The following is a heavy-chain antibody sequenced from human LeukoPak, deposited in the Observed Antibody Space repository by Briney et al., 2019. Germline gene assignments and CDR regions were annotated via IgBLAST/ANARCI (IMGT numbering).Heavy chain of an antibody. Sequence: PGGSLRLSCAVSGFTFSSYGMSWVRQAPGKGPEWVSVISGNGGSTYYADSVKGRFTISRDNSKNTLDLQMNSLRAEDTAVYYCAKSHCSGGSCYYGRLEYWGQGTLVTVSS. V-gene: IGHV3-23*01. D-gene: IGHD2-15*01. J-gene: IGHJ4*02. CDR2: ISGNGGST. CDR3: AKSHCSGGSCYYGRLEY. CDR1: GFTFSSYG.